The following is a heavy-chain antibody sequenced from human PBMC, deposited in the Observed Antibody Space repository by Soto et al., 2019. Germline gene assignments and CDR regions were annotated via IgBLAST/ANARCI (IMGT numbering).Heavy chain of an antibody. V-gene: IGHV3-48*01. D-gene: IGHD2-15*01. Sequence: GGSLRLSCAASGFTFSSYSMNWVRQAPWKGLEWVSYISSSSSTIYYADSVKGRFTISRDNAKNSLYLQMNSLRAEDTAVYYCGRNKGRAHLDKWGQETLVTVFS. CDR3: GRNKGRAHLDK. CDR1: GFTFSSYS. J-gene: IGHJ4*02. CDR2: ISSSSSTI.